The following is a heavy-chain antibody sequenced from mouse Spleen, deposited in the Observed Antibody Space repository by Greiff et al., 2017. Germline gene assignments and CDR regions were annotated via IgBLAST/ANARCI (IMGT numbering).Heavy chain of an antibody. V-gene: IGHV5-9*01. J-gene: IGHJ1*01. CDR1: GFTFSSYY. CDR2: ISSGGGST. D-gene: IGHD4-1*01. Sequence: EVMLVESGGGLVKLGGSLKLSCAASGFTFSSYYMSWVRQTPEKRLEWVATISSGGGSTYYPDSVKGRFTISRDNAKNTLYLQMSSLNSEDTAVYYCARGANWDWYFDVWGAGTTVTVSS. CDR3: ARGANWDWYFDV.